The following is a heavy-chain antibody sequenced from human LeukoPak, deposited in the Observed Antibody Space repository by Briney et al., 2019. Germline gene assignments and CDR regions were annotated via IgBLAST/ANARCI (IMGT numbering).Heavy chain of an antibody. CDR2: IRYDGSNK. J-gene: IGHJ4*02. CDR1: GFSFSSYG. V-gene: IGHV3-30*02. D-gene: IGHD3-9*01. CDR3: AKDHDMDPYYFDY. Sequence: GGSLRLSCAASGFSFSSYGMHWVRQAPRKGLEWVAFIRYDGSNKYYADSVKGRFTISRDNSKNTLYLQMNSLRAEDTAVYYCAKDHDMDPYYFDYWGQGTLVTVSS.